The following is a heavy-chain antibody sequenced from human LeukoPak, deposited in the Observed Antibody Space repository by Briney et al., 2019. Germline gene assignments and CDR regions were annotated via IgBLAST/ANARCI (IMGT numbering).Heavy chain of an antibody. D-gene: IGHD2-8*01. J-gene: IGHJ4*02. CDR3: ARGYCTNGVCGQVDY. CDR1: GGSFSGYY. V-gene: IGHV4-34*01. Sequence: PSETLSLTCAGYGGSFSGYYWSWIRQPPGKGLEWIGEINHSGSTNYNPSLKSRVTISVDTSKNQFSLKLSSVTAADTAVYYCARGYCTNGVCGQVDYWGQGTLVTVSS. CDR2: INHSGST.